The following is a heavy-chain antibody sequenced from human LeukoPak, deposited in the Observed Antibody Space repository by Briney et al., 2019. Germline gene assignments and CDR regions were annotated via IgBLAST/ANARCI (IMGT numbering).Heavy chain of an antibody. V-gene: IGHV3-15*01. CDR1: GFTFSNAW. J-gene: IGHJ4*02. Sequence: PGGSLRLSCAASGFTFSNAWMSWVRQAPGKGLEWVGRIKSKTDGGTTDYAAPVKGRFTISRDDSKNTLYLQMNSLKTEDTAVYYCARAQDFGDYTSAYNFDSWGQGTLVTVSS. CDR3: ARAQDFGDYTSAYNFDS. CDR2: IKSKTDGGTT. D-gene: IGHD4-17*01.